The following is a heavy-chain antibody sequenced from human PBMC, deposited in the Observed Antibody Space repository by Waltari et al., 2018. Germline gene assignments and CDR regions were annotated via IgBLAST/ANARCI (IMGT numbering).Heavy chain of an antibody. Sequence: QVQLQQWGAGLLKPSETLSLTCAVYGGSFSGYYWSWIRQPPGKGLEWIGEINHSGSTNYNPSLKSRVTISVDTSKNQFSLKLSSVTAADTAVYYCARGYCYGSGSYRKSYYYYMDVWGKGTTVTISS. D-gene: IGHD3-10*01. CDR3: ARGYCYGSGSYRKSYYYYMDV. J-gene: IGHJ6*03. CDR1: GGSFSGYY. V-gene: IGHV4-34*01. CDR2: INHSGST.